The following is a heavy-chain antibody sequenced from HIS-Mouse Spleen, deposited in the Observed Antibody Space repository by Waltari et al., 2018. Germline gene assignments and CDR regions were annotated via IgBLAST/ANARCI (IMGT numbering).Heavy chain of an antibody. V-gene: IGHV4-39*07. D-gene: IGHD6-13*01. CDR2: IYYSGST. CDR1: GGLITSRSYY. Sequence: QLQLQESGPGLVNPSETLSLTCTASGGLITSRSYYWACIRQHPGKGVEWIGSIYYSGSTYSNPSLKSRVTISVDTSKNQFSLKLSSVTAADTAVYYCAREIPYSSSWYDWYFDLWGRGTLVTVSS. CDR3: AREIPYSSSWYDWYFDL. J-gene: IGHJ2*01.